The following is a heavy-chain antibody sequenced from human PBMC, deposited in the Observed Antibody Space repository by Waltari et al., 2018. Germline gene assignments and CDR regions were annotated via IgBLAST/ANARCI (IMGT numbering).Heavy chain of an antibody. CDR2: VNSAGNS. V-gene: IGHV3-53*02. D-gene: IGHD6-25*01. CDR1: GFVVSGNF. Sequence: EVQLVETGGGFIQPGGSLRVSCAASGFVVSGNFMHWVRQAPGKGVECVSLVNSAGNSLYADAVKGRFTISRDTSKNTLYLQMNSLRVEDTAMYYCVREAYLAAGFDFWGQGTPVTVSS. CDR3: VREAYLAAGFDF. J-gene: IGHJ4*02.